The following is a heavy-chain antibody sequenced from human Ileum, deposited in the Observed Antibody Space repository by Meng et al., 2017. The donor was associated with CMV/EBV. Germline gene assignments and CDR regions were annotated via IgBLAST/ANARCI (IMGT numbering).Heavy chain of an antibody. D-gene: IGHD5-12*01. J-gene: IGHJ6*02. CDR3: ARDIVDNEDGV. Sequence: GGSLRLSCAASGFTFVHYGMSWVRQAPGKGLEYVSAITWNGGSTDYADSVKGRFTISRDNAKNSLYLQMNSLRAEDTALYYCARDIVDNEDGVWGQGTTGTVSS. CDR1: GFTFVHYG. CDR2: ITWNGGST. V-gene: IGHV3-20*04.